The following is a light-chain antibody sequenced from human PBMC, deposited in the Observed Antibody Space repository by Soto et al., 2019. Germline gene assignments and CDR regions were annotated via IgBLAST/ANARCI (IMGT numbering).Light chain of an antibody. Sequence: QSVLTQPPSVSGAPGQRVTITCTGSSSNIGANSDVHWYQQLPGTAPKLLIHDNTNRLSGVPDRFSGSKSGTSASLVITGLQAEDEADYYCQSYDRSLSGNVVFGGGTKLTVL. CDR2: DNT. CDR1: SSNIGANSD. V-gene: IGLV1-40*01. CDR3: QSYDRSLSGNVV. J-gene: IGLJ2*01.